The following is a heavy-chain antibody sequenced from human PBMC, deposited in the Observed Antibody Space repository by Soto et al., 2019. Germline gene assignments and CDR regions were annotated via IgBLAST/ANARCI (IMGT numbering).Heavy chain of an antibody. D-gene: IGHD3-3*01. V-gene: IGHV3-53*01. CDR1: GFSVSSPY. CDR2: IYSGGSA. CDR3: ARGEEWGWRHYFDL. J-gene: IGHJ4*02. Sequence: EVQLVESGGDLILPGGSLRLSCAASGFSVSSPYMNWVRQAPGKGLECVSVIYSGGSASYADSVKGRFTISRDDSKNTVYLQMTNMRADDTGVYFCARGEEWGWRHYFDLWGQGTLVTVSS.